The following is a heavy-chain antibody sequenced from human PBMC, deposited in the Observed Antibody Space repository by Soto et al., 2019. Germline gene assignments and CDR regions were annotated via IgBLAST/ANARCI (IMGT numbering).Heavy chain of an antibody. J-gene: IGHJ4*02. CDR3: ARMWNPRNSGLGY. CDR1: GGSISSYY. CDR2: IYYSGST. Sequence: PSETLSLTCTVSGGSISSYYWSWIRQPPGKGLEWIGYIYYSGSTNYNPSLKSRVTISVDTSKNQFSLKLSSVTAADTAVYYCARMWNPRNSGLGYWGQGTLVTVSS. V-gene: IGHV4-59*01. D-gene: IGHD1-1*01.